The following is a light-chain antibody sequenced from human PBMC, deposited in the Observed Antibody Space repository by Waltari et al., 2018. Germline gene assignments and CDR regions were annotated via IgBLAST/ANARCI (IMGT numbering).Light chain of an antibody. CDR1: QSVFDNSGNNNS. CDR2: WAS. Sequence: DIVMTQSPDSLTVSLGERATINCKSNQSVFDNSGNNNSLAWYQQKPGQPPNLLISWASARESGVPDRFSGSGSGADFTLTISSLRAEDVAVYYCQQYFSTPFTFGQGTRLDIK. CDR3: QQYFSTPFT. V-gene: IGKV4-1*01. J-gene: IGKJ2*01.